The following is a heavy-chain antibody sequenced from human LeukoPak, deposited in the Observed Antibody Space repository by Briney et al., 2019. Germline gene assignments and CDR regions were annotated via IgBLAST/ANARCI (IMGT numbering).Heavy chain of an antibody. CDR1: GFTFSSYA. CDR2: ISGSGGST. CDR3: AGVFYISPYYDSSGYYAG. Sequence: PGGSLRLSCAASGFTFSSYAMSWVRQAPGKGLEWVSAISGSGGSTYYADSVKGRFTISRDNSKNTLYLQMNSLRAEDTAVYYCAGVFYISPYYDSSGYYAGWGQGTLVTVSS. J-gene: IGHJ4*02. D-gene: IGHD3-22*01. V-gene: IGHV3-23*01.